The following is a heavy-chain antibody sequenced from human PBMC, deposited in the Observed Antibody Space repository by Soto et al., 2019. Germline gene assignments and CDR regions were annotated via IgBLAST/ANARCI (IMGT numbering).Heavy chain of an antibody. J-gene: IGHJ4*02. Sequence: SETLSLTCTVSGGSISSYYWSWIRQPPGKGLEWIGYIYYSGSTNYNPSLKSRVTISVDTSKNQFSLKLSSVTAADTAVYYCARHSLRVGPFDYWGQGTLVTVS. CDR2: IYYSGST. CDR1: GGSISSYY. CDR3: ARHSLRVGPFDY. V-gene: IGHV4-59*08.